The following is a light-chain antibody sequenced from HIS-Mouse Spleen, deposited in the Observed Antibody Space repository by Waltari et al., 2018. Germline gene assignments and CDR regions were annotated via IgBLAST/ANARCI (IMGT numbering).Light chain of an antibody. CDR3: QQFNSYPALT. CDR1: QGISSA. V-gene: IGKV1-13*02. J-gene: IGKJ4*01. Sequence: IQMTQSPSSLSASVGDRVTITCQASQGISSALAWYQQKPGKAPKLLIYDASSLQSGGPSRFSGSGSGTDFTLTIISLQPEDFATYYCQQFNSYPALTFGGGTKVEIK. CDR2: DAS.